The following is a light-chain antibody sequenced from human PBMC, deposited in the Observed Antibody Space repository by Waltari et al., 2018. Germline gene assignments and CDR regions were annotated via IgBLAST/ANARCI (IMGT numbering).Light chain of an antibody. Sequence: EIVLTQSPGTLSFSLGDSATLACPASQSVGRSLAWYQQKPGRAPRLLIFGASSRATGIPDRFSGSGYGTDFSLTISRLEPEDFAVYYCQHYVRLPATFGQGTKVEIK. CDR1: QSVGRS. CDR2: GAS. CDR3: QHYVRLPAT. J-gene: IGKJ1*01. V-gene: IGKV3-20*01.